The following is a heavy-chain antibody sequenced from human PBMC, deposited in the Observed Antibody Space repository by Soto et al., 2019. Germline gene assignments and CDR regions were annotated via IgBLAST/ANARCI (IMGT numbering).Heavy chain of an antibody. CDR3: ARWYYGSGSSWTRDNYYYGMDV. CDR2: IYYSGST. Sequence: SETLSLTCTVSGGSISSYYWSWIRQPPGKGLEWIGYIYYSGSTNYNPSLKSRVTISVDTPKNQLSLKLSSVTAADTAVYSCARWYYGSGSSWTRDNYYYGMDVWGQGTTVTVSS. D-gene: IGHD3-10*01. CDR1: GGSISSYY. J-gene: IGHJ6*02. V-gene: IGHV4-59*01.